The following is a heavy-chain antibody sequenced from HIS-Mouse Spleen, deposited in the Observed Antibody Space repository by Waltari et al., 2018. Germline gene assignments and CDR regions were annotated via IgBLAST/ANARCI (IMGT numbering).Heavy chain of an antibody. Sequence: QVQLVQSGAEVKKPGASVKVSCKASGYTFTSYDINWVRQATGQGHGWMGWMKPKSGKTGDEQKFQGRVTMTRNTSISTAYMELSSLRSEETAVYYCARERHGMTDYWGQGTLVTVSS. CDR1: GYTFTSYD. V-gene: IGHV1-8*01. D-gene: IGHD1-20*01. CDR3: ARERHGMTDY. CDR2: MKPKSGKT. J-gene: IGHJ4*02.